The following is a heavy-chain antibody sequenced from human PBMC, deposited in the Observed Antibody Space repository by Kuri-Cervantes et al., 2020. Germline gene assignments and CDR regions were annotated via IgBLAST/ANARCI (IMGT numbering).Heavy chain of an antibody. Sequence: SETLSLTCTVSGGSISSSIYYWGWIRQPPGKGLEWIGSIYYSGSTYYNPSLKSRVTISVDTSKNQFSLKLSSVTAADTAVYYCARGGLGCQNWFDPWGQGTLVTVSS. CDR2: IYYSGST. CDR1: GGSISSSIYY. V-gene: IGHV4-39*07. CDR3: ARGGLGCQNWFDP. D-gene: IGHD6-19*01. J-gene: IGHJ5*02.